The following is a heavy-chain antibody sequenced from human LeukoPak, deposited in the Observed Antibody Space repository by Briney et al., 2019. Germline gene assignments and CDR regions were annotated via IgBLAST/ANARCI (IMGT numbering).Heavy chain of an antibody. J-gene: IGHJ6*03. CDR3: AKGAKVTPDYYYYYMDV. Sequence: GGSLRLSCAASGLTFSDYGMHWVRQAPGKGLEWVAFIRYDGSNKYYVDSVKGRFTISRDNSKNTLYLQMNSLRAENTGAYDSAKGAKVTPDYYYYYMDVWGKGTTVTVSS. CDR1: GLTFSDYG. V-gene: IGHV3-30*02. D-gene: IGHD4-17*01. CDR2: IRYDGSNK.